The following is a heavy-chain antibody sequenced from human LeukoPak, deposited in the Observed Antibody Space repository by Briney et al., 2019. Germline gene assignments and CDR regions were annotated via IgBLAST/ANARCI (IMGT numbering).Heavy chain of an antibody. CDR1: GGTFSSYA. CDR3: ARDFHNYDILTGYYNRGYYFDY. Sequence: ASVKVSCKASGGTFSSYAISWVRQAPGQGLEWMGGIIPIFGTANYAQKFQGRVTITTDESTSTAYMELSSLRSEDTAVYYCARDFHNYDILTGYYNRGYYFDYWGQGTLATVSS. V-gene: IGHV1-69*05. CDR2: IIPIFGTA. J-gene: IGHJ4*02. D-gene: IGHD3-9*01.